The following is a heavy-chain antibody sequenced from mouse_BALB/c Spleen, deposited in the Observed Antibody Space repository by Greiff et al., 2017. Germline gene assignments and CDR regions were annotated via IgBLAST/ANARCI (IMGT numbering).Heavy chain of an antibody. CDR3: ARSGGVRRDYYAMDY. V-gene: IGHV5-17*02. Sequence: EVLLVESGGGLVQPGGSRKLSCAASGFTFSSFGMHWVRQAPEKGLEWVAYISSGSSTIYYADTVKGRFTISRDNPKNTLFLQMTSLRSEDTAMYYCARSGGVRRDYYAMDYWGQGTSVTVSS. CDR2: ISSGSSTI. D-gene: IGHD2-14*01. CDR1: GFTFSSFG. J-gene: IGHJ4*01.